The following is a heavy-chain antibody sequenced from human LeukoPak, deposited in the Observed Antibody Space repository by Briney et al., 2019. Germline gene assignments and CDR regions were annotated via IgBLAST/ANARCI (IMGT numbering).Heavy chain of an antibody. J-gene: IGHJ4*02. CDR3: ARDAELLTIPQGYFDY. V-gene: IGHV3-33*01. CDR1: GFTFSSYG. CDR2: IWYDGSNK. D-gene: IGHD3-3*01. Sequence: GGSLRLSCAASGFTFSSYGMHWVRQAPGKGLEWVAVIWYDGSNKYYADSVKGRFTISRDNSKNTLYLQMNSLRAEDTAVYYCARDAELLTIPQGYFDYGGQGTLVTVSS.